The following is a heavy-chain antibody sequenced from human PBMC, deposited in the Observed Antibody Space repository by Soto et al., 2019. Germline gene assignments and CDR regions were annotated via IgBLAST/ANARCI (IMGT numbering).Heavy chain of an antibody. CDR1: GYSFTSYW. CDR3: ARKLGSSNGAFDV. Sequence: GESLKISCEGSGYSFTSYWIGWVLQMPGKGLEWMGIIYPGDSDTKYSPSLQGQVTISVDKSISTAYLQWSSLKASDTAMFFCARKLGSSNGAFDVWGQGTMVTVSS. V-gene: IGHV5-51*01. CDR2: IYPGDSDT. J-gene: IGHJ3*01. D-gene: IGHD1-7*01.